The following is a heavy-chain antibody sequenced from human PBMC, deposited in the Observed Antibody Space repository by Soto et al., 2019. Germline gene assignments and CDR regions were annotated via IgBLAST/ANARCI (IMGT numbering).Heavy chain of an antibody. Sequence: ASVKVSCKASGYTFTSYDIXWVRQATGQGLEWMGWMNPNSGNTGYAQKFQGRVTMTRNTSISTAYMELSSLRSEDTAVYYCAREHSSSWRFDYWGQGTLVTVSS. D-gene: IGHD6-13*01. J-gene: IGHJ4*02. CDR1: GYTFTSYD. CDR2: MNPNSGNT. V-gene: IGHV1-8*01. CDR3: AREHSSSWRFDY.